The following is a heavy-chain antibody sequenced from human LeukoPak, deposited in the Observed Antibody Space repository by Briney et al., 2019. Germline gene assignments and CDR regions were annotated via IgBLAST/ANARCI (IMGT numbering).Heavy chain of an antibody. Sequence: AGSLTLSCAASGFTFSSYVMSWVRQAPGKGLEWVSTISGNGRNTYYADSVKGPFTIARDNSKITLYLEMNSLRAEDTAVYYCARGRGGYGYWYFDLWGRGTLVTVSS. J-gene: IGHJ2*01. D-gene: IGHD2-15*01. CDR2: ISGNGRNT. CDR1: GFTFSSYV. V-gene: IGHV3-23*01. CDR3: ARGRGGYGYWYFDL.